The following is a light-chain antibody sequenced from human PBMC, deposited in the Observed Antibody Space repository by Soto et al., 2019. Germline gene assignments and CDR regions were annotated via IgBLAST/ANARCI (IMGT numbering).Light chain of an antibody. Sequence: QSALTQPASVSGSPGQSITISCTGTSSDVGGHKYVSWYQQHPGKAPKLMIYEVNKRPSGVPDRFSGSKSGNTASLTVSGLQAEDEADYYCSSYAGSSNVFGTGTKLTVL. V-gene: IGLV2-8*01. CDR2: EVN. J-gene: IGLJ1*01. CDR1: SSDVGGHKY. CDR3: SSYAGSSNV.